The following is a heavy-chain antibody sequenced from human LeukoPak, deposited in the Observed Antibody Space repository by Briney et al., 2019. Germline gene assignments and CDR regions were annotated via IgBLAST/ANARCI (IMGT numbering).Heavy chain of an antibody. CDR3: ARHAFHNDNSDYYFAH. CDR1: GYNFNDYW. CDR2: IYPGEFDI. J-gene: IGHJ4*02. V-gene: IGHV5-51*01. D-gene: IGHD3-22*01. Sequence: GESLKISCKGSGYNFNDYWIGWVRQMPGKGLEWVGLIYPGEFDIRYSPSFQGQVTISADKSISTAYLQWKSLKASDTAMYYCARHAFHNDNSDYYFAHWGQGTLVTVSS.